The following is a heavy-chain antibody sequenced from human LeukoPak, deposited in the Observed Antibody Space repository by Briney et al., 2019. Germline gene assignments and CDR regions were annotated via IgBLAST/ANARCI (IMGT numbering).Heavy chain of an antibody. V-gene: IGHV1-18*04. Sequence: GESLKISCKGSGYRFTTYWIGWVRQAPGQGLEWMGWISAYNGNTNYAQKLQGRVTMTTDTSTSTAYMELRSLRSDDTAVYYCASLKNYYDSSGYLVTDAFDIWGQGTMVTVSS. J-gene: IGHJ3*02. CDR2: ISAYNGNT. CDR1: GYRFTTYW. D-gene: IGHD3-22*01. CDR3: ASLKNYYDSSGYLVTDAFDI.